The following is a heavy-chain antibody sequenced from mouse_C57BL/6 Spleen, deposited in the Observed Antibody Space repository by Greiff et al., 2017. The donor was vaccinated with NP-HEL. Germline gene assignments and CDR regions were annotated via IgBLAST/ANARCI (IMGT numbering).Heavy chain of an antibody. V-gene: IGHV5-17*01. CDR1: GFTFSDYG. CDR3: AREGLYDGYYPFYWYFDV. J-gene: IGHJ1*03. Sequence: DVMLVESGGGLVKPGGSLKLSCAASGFTFSDYGMHWVRQAPEKGLEWVAYISSGSSTIYYADTVKGRFTISRDNAKNTLFLQMTSLRSEDTAMYYCAREGLYDGYYPFYWYFDVWGTGTTVTVSS. CDR2: ISSGSSTI. D-gene: IGHD2-3*01.